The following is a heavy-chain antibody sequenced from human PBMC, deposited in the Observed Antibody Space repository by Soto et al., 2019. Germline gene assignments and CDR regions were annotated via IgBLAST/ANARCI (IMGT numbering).Heavy chain of an antibody. J-gene: IGHJ4*02. CDR2: TNSDGSTT. Sequence: EVQLVESGGGLIQPGGSLRLSCAASGFSFSSSWMHWVRQAPGKGLVWVSRTNSDGSTTNYADSVKGRFTISRDNAKNTLYLQMNSLRAEDTAVYYCAIGPTGWYGYDYWGQGTLVTVSS. V-gene: IGHV3-74*01. D-gene: IGHD6-19*01. CDR1: GFSFSSSW. CDR3: AIGPTGWYGYDY.